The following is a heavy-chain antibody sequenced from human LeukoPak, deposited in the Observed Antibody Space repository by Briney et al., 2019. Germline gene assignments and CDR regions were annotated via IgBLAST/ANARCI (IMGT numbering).Heavy chain of an antibody. CDR3: ARGDPYSGYYGEFDY. Sequence: ASVKVSCKASGYTFTSYYMHWVRQAPGQGLEWMGIINPSGGSTSYAQKFQGRVTMTRDMSTSTVYMELTSLRSEDTAVYYCARGDPYSGYYGEFDYWGQGTLVTVSS. V-gene: IGHV1-46*01. J-gene: IGHJ4*02. CDR1: GYTFTSYY. D-gene: IGHD3-22*01. CDR2: INPSGGST.